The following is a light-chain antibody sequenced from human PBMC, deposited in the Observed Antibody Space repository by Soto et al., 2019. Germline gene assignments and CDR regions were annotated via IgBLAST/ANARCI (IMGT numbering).Light chain of an antibody. J-gene: IGKJ5*01. V-gene: IGKV3-20*01. Sequence: EIVLTQSPGTLSLSPGEIATLSFSASQSVSSSYLAWCQQKPGQPPRLLIYGASSRATGIPDRFSGSGSGTDFTLTISRLEPEDFAVYYCQQYGSSPITFGQGTRLEI. CDR2: GAS. CDR3: QQYGSSPIT. CDR1: QSVSSSY.